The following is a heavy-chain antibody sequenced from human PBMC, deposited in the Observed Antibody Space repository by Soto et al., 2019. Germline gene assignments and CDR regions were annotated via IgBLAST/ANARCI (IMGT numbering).Heavy chain of an antibody. V-gene: IGHV4-59*01. CDR3: ARVRDSSGYYFLFGALDI. CDR1: GGSISSYY. CDR2: IYYSGST. Sequence: QVQLQESGPGLVKPSETLSLTCTVSGGSISSYYWSWIRQPPGKGLEWIGYIYYSGSTNYNPSLTSRVTISVDTSKNQFSLKLSSVTAADTAVYYCARVRDSSGYYFLFGALDIWGQGTMVTVSS. J-gene: IGHJ3*02. D-gene: IGHD3-22*01.